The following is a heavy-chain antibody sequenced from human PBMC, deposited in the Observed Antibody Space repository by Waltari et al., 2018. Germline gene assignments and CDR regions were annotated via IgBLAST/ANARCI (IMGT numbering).Heavy chain of an antibody. V-gene: IGHV4-34*01. CDR3: ARVGYGSGSYYDYYYYGMDV. CDR2: INHSGST. J-gene: IGHJ6*02. CDR1: GGSFSGYY. D-gene: IGHD3-10*01. Sequence: QVQLQQWGAGLLKPSETLSLTCAVYGGSFSGYYWSWIRQPPGKGLEWIGEINHSGSTNDNPSLKGRVTISVDTSKNQFSLKLSSVTAADTAVYYCARVGYGSGSYYDYYYYGMDVWGQGTTVTVSS.